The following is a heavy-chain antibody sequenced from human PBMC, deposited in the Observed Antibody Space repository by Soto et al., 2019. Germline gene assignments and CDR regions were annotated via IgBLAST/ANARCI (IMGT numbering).Heavy chain of an antibody. D-gene: IGHD5-12*01. Sequence: RAAVKVSCKASGYTCFTYDISWVRQAPGQELEWMGWISTYSGDTKYAQKFQGRVTMTTDTSTTTAYLELRSLRSDDTAVYYCARHHGPTTSENWFDPWGQGTLVTVSS. CDR3: ARHHGPTTSENWFDP. CDR2: ISTYSGDT. J-gene: IGHJ5*02. V-gene: IGHV1-18*01. CDR1: GYTCFTYD.